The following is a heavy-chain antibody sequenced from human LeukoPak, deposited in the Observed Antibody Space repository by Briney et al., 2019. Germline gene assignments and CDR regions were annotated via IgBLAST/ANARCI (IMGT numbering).Heavy chain of an antibody. J-gene: IGHJ4*02. CDR2: FDPEDGET. CDR1: GYTLTELS. D-gene: IGHD2-2*01. V-gene: IGHV1-24*01. Sequence: GASVKVSCKXSGYTLTELSMHWVRQAPGKGLEWMGGFDPEDGETIYAQKFQGRVTMTEDTSTDTAYMELSSLRSEDTAVYYCAADSFPYCSSTSCFPSHAFWGQGTLVTVSS. CDR3: AADSFPYCSSTSCFPSHAF.